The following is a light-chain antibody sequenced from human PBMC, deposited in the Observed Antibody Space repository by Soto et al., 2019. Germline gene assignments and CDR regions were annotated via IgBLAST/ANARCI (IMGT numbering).Light chain of an antibody. CDR1: INDVGGYNY. CDR2: QVT. CDR3: SSYTSSSTYV. V-gene: IGLV2-14*01. J-gene: IGLJ1*01. Sequence: QSVLTQPPSASGSPGQSVTISCAGTINDVGGYNYVSWYQQHPGKVPQLMIYQVTKRPSGVSNRFSGSKSGNTASLTISGLQAEDEADYYCSSYTSSSTYVFGTGTKVTVL.